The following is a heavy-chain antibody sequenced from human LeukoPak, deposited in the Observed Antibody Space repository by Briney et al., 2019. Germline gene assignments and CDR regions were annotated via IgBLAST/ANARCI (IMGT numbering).Heavy chain of an antibody. D-gene: IGHD3-3*01. CDR2: ISSSSSTI. CDR1: GFTFSTYS. CDR3: ARARVEGFLSYFDY. V-gene: IGHV3-48*01. J-gene: IGHJ4*02. Sequence: HPGGSLRLSCAASGFTFSTYSMNWVRQAPGKGLEWVSFISSSSSTIYYADSVKGRFTISRDNAKNSLYLQMNSLRAEDTAVYYCARARVEGFLSYFDYWGQGTLVTVSS.